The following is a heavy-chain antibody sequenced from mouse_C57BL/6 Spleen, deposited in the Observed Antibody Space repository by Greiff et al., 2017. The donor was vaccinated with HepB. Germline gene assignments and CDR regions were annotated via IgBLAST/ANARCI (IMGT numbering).Heavy chain of an antibody. V-gene: IGHV1-7*01. Sequence: QVQLQQSGAELAKPGASVKLSCKASGYTFTSYWMHWVKQRPGQGLEWIGYINPSSGYTKYNQKFKDKATLTADKSSSTAYMQLSSLTYEDSEDYYCARDGISCDFDVCGAGTTVTVSS. CDR2: INPSSGYT. CDR1: GYTFTSYW. D-gene: IGHD1-3*01. J-gene: IGHJ1*01. CDR3: ARDGISCDFDV.